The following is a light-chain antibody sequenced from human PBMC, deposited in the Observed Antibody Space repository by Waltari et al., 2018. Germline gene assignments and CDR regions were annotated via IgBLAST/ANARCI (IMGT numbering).Light chain of an antibody. Sequence: DIVMTQSPDSLAVSLGERATINCKSSQNILYSSNSNNYLAWYQHNPGQPPTLLIYWASTRESGVPDLFSGSGSETDFTHTISSLKAEDVAFYFCQQYYSIPYTFCQVAKLEIK. CDR2: WAS. CDR3: QQYYSIPYT. V-gene: IGKV4-1*01. CDR1: QNILYSSNSNNY. J-gene: IGKJ2*01.